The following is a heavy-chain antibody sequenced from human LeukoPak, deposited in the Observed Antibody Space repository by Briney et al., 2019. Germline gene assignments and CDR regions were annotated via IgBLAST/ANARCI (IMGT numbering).Heavy chain of an antibody. CDR3: ARDLEGTASEYFDY. Sequence: GRSLRLSCAASGFTFSSYAMHWVRQAPGKGLEWVAVISYDGSNKYYADSVKGRFTISRDNSKNTLYLQMNSLRAEDTAVYYCARDLEGTASEYFDYWGQGTLVTVSS. CDR2: ISYDGSNK. CDR1: GFTFSSYA. V-gene: IGHV3-30-3*01. D-gene: IGHD1-26*01. J-gene: IGHJ4*02.